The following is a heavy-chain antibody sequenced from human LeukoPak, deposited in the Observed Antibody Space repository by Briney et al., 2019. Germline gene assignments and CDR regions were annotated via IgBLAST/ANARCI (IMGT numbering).Heavy chain of an antibody. Sequence: EASVKVSCKASGYTFTSYAMHWVRQAPGQRFEWMGWINAGNGNTKYSQKFQGRVTITRDTSASTAYMELSSLRSEDTAVYYCARLCSGGSCYYYFDYWGQGTLVTVSS. J-gene: IGHJ4*02. D-gene: IGHD2-15*01. V-gene: IGHV1-3*01. CDR3: ARLCSGGSCYYYFDY. CDR2: INAGNGNT. CDR1: GYTFTSYA.